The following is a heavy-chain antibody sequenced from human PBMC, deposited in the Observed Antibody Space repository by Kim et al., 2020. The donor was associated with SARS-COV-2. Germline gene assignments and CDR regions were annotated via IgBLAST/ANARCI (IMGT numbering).Heavy chain of an antibody. D-gene: IGHD3-9*01. CDR2: IKQDGSEK. Sequence: GGSLRLSCAASGFTFSSYWMSWVRQAPGKGLEWVANIKQDGSEKYYVDSVKGRFTISRDNAKNSLYLQMNSLRAEDTAVYYCAREYYDILTGYYRDAFDIWGQGTMVTVSS. V-gene: IGHV3-7*01. CDR1: GFTFSSYW. CDR3: AREYYDILTGYYRDAFDI. J-gene: IGHJ3*02.